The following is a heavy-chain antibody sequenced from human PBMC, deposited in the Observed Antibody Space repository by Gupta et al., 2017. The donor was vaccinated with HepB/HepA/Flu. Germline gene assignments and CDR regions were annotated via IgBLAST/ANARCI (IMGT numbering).Heavy chain of an antibody. J-gene: IGHJ4*02. D-gene: IGHD5-12*01. V-gene: IGHV3-66*01. CDR2: IYTSGST. Sequence: DVQLVESGGGLVQPGGSLRLSCAASGFTVSNSYINWVRQAPGKGLEWISVIYTSGSTSDADSVKGRFIIARDKSKSTVYLKMKSLRAEDTAVYYGGSRVSGYDADSWGQGTLVTVSS. CDR1: GFTVSNSY. CDR3: GSRVSGYDADS.